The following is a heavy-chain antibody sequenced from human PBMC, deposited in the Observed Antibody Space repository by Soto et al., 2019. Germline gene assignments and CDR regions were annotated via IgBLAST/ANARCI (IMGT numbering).Heavy chain of an antibody. V-gene: IGHV4-39*01. J-gene: IGHJ5*02. CDR2: IYYSGST. CDR3: ASRKGIKCWSDP. Sequence: SETLSLTCTVSGGSISSSSYYWGWIRQPPGKGLEWIGSIYYSGSTYYNPSLKSRVTISVDTSKNQFSLKLSSVTAADTAVYYCASRKGIKCWSDPWGQGSLVTVSS. CDR1: GGSISSSSYY. D-gene: IGHD3-10*01.